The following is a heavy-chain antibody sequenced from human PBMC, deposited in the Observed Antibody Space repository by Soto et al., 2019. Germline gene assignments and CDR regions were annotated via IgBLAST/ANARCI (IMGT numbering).Heavy chain of an antibody. CDR1: GGSISSSSYY. Sequence: SETLSLTCTVSGGSISSSSYYWGWIRQPPGKGLEWIGSIYYSGSTYYNPSLKSRVTISVDTSKNQFSLKLSSVTAADTAVYYCARHGGGAVAGLTPGDSYYYYYMDVRGKGTSGTV. CDR2: IYYSGST. D-gene: IGHD6-19*01. J-gene: IGHJ6*03. V-gene: IGHV4-39*01. CDR3: ARHGGGAVAGLTPGDSYYYYYMDV.